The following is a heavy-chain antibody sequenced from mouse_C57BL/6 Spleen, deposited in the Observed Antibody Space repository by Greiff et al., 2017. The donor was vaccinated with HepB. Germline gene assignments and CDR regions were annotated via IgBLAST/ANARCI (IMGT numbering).Heavy chain of an antibody. V-gene: IGHV1-4*01. CDR3: ARGYYGSSFYWYFDF. CDR2: INPSSGYT. Sequence: VQLLESGAELARPGASVKMSCKASGYTFTSYTMHWVKQRPGQGLEWIGYINPSSGYTKYNQKFKDKATLTADKSSSTAYMQLSSLTSEDSAVYYCARGYYGSSFYWYFDFWGTGTTVTVSS. CDR1: GYTFTSYT. J-gene: IGHJ1*03. D-gene: IGHD1-1*01.